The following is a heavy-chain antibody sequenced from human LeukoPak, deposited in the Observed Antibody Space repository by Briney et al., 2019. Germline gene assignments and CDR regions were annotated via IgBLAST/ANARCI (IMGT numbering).Heavy chain of an antibody. CDR1: GGSFSGYY. J-gene: IGHJ6*03. CDR2: NNHSGST. Sequence: SETLSLTCAVYGGSFSGYYWSWIRQPPGKGLEWIGENNHSGSTNYNPSLKSRVTISVDTSKNQFSLKLSSVTAAVTAVYYCARSPIYCYSYNVDVWGKGTTVIVSS. V-gene: IGHV4-34*01. CDR3: ARSPIYCYSYNVDV.